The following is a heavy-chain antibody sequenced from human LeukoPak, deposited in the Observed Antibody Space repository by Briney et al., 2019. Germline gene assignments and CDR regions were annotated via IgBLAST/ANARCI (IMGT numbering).Heavy chain of an antibody. J-gene: IGHJ4*02. D-gene: IGHD3-16*02. V-gene: IGHV1-8*01. CDR1: GYSFSSHA. Sequence: ASVKVSCKASGYSFSSHAINWVRQATGQGLEWMGWMNPKSGNTDHAQKFQGRVTMSRNTSISVAYLELSSLRSEDTAVYFCVRASLRRGLVGYYFDSWGQGTPVTVFS. CDR3: VRASLRRGLVGYYFDS. CDR2: MNPKSGNT.